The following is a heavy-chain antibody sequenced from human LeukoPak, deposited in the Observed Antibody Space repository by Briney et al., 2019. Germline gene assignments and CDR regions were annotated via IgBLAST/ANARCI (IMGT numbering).Heavy chain of an antibody. CDR3: ARSSGWYIGYFDY. V-gene: IGHV3-7*01. J-gene: IGHJ4*02. D-gene: IGHD6-19*01. CDR2: IKQDGSEK. Sequence: GGTLRLSCAASGFTFSSYWMSWVRQAPGKGLEWVANIKQDGSEKYYVDSVKGRFTISRDNAKNSLYPQMNSLRAEDTAVYYCARSSGWYIGYFDYWGQGTLVTVSS. CDR1: GFTFSSYW.